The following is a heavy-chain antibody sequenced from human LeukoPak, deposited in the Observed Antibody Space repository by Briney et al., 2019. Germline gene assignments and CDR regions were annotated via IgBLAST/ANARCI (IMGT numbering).Heavy chain of an antibody. V-gene: IGHV1-8*01. CDR2: MNPNSGNT. J-gene: IGHJ4*02. D-gene: IGHD3-22*01. CDR1: GYTFTSYD. Sequence: ASVKVSCKASGYTFTSYDINWVRQATGQGLEWMGWMNPNSGNTGYAQKSQGRVTMTRNTSISTAYMELSSLRSEDTAVYYCARGHDSSGYYLGYWGQGTLVTVSS. CDR3: ARGHDSSGYYLGY.